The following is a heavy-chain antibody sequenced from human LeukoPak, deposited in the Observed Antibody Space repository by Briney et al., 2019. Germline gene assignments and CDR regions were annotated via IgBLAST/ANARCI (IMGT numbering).Heavy chain of an antibody. CDR2: INPSGGST. CDR1: GYTFTGYY. V-gene: IGHV1-46*01. CDR3: ARAEGRWPWFDP. D-gene: IGHD4-23*01. J-gene: IGHJ5*02. Sequence: ASVKVSCKASGYTFTGYYMHWVRQAPGQGLEWMGIINPSGGSTSYAQKFQGRVTMTRDMSTSTVYMELSSLRSENTAVYYCARAEGRWPWFDPWGQGTLVTVSS.